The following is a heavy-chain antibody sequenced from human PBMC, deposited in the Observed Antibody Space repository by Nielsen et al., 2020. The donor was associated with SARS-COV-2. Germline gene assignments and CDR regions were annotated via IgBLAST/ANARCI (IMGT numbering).Heavy chain of an antibody. Sequence: SETLSLTCTVSGGSISDDYWTWIRQPPGKGLEWIGYVSDSGTTNYNPSLKSRVTISLDTSKNQFFLKLSSVTAADRAVYYCARDYFGDYLDGFDIWCQGTMVTVSS. J-gene: IGHJ3*02. D-gene: IGHD4-17*01. CDR2: VSDSGTT. V-gene: IGHV4-59*01. CDR3: ARDYFGDYLDGFDI. CDR1: GGSISDDY.